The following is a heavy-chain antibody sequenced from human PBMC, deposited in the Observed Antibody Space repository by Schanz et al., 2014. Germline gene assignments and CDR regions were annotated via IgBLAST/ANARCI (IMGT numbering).Heavy chain of an antibody. Sequence: EVQLVQSGGGLVQPGGSLRLSCAASGFTFSSHWMHWVRQDPGKGLVWVARINSVGSNTDYADSVTGRFTISRDNAKNTLYLQMNTLRAEDTAVDYCARKMKLGVYGGKGHDSLDIWGRGTMVTVSS. J-gene: IGHJ3*02. V-gene: IGHV3-74*01. CDR3: ARKMKLGVYGGKGHDSLDI. CDR1: GFTFSSHW. D-gene: IGHD4-17*01. CDR2: INSVGSNT.